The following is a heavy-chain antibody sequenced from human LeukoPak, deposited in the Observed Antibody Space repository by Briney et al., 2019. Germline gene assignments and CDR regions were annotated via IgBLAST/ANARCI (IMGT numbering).Heavy chain of an antibody. CDR1: GGSFSGYY. CDR3: ARGAISGIVVAPNWFDP. J-gene: IGHJ5*02. V-gene: IGHV4-34*01. CDR2: INHSGST. Sequence: SETLSLTCAVYGGSFSGYYWSWIRQPPGKGLEWIGEINHSGSTNYNPSLKSRVTISVYTSKNQFSLKLSSVTAADTAVYYCARGAISGIVVAPNWFDPWGQGTLVTVSS. D-gene: IGHD3-22*01.